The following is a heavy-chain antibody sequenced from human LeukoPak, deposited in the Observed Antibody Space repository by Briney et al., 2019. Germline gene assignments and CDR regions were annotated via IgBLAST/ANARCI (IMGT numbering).Heavy chain of an antibody. Sequence: GGSLRLSCAASGFTFSSYAMSWVRQAPGKGLEWVSAISGSGGSTYYADSVKGRFTISRDNSKNTLYLQMNSLRAEDTAVYYCAKDTWWGKGELLLFDYWGQGTLVTVSS. CDR1: GFTFSSYA. CDR2: ISGSGGST. D-gene: IGHD1-26*01. V-gene: IGHV3-23*01. J-gene: IGHJ4*02. CDR3: AKDTWWGKGELLLFDY.